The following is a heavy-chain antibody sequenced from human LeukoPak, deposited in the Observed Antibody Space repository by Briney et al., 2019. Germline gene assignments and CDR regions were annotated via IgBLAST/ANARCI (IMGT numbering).Heavy chain of an antibody. V-gene: IGHV3-11*04. J-gene: IGHJ4*02. CDR1: GFTFRESY. D-gene: IGHD6-13*01. CDR2: ISPSDNTI. Sequence: AGGSLRLSCAASGFTFRESYMSWIRQAPGKGLEWLSYISPSDNTIYYADSVKGRFTISRDNAKNSLFLQMNSLTAEDTAVYYCARYPEPEYSSSWPGFDYWGQGTLVTVSS. CDR3: ARYPEPEYSSSWPGFDY.